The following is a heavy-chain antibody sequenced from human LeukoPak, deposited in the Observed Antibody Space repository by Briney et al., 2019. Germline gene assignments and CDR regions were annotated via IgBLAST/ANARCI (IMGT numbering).Heavy chain of an antibody. CDR2: IWYDGSNE. D-gene: IGHD2-2*01. J-gene: IGHJ4*02. CDR3: ARSAMRKYYFDY. V-gene: IGHV3-33*01. Sequence: GGSLRLSCAASGFTFSSYGMHWVRQAPGKGLEWVAVIWYDGSNEYYADSVKGRFTISRDNSKNTLYLQMNSLRAEDTAVYYCARSAMRKYYFDYWGQGTLVTVSS. CDR1: GFTFSSYG.